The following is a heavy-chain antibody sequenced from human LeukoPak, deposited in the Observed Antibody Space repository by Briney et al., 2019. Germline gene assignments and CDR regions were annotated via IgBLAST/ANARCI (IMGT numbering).Heavy chain of an antibody. Sequence: SETLSLTCTVSGGSISSTTYYWGWVRQPPGKGLEWIGEVHLDGRTNYNPSLKSRLIMSVDLPENHISLKLTSVTAADTAVYYCAREGGFYRPLDYSGQGTLVTVSS. J-gene: IGHJ4*02. CDR1: GGSISSTTYY. D-gene: IGHD3-3*01. CDR2: VHLDGRT. V-gene: IGHV4-39*07. CDR3: AREGGFYRPLDY.